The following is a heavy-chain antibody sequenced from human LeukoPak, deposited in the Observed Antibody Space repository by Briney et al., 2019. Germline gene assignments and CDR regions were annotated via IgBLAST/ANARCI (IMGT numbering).Heavy chain of an antibody. CDR2: ISSSSSYI. Sequence: GGSLRLSCAASGFTFSSYSMNWVRQAPGKGLEWVSSISSSSSYIYYADSVKGRFTISRHNAKNSLYLQMNSLRAEDTAVYCCARDPLITYYYDSSGNHADWFDPWGQGTLVTVSS. V-gene: IGHV3-21*01. J-gene: IGHJ5*02. CDR1: GFTFSSYS. CDR3: ARDPLITYYYDSSGNHADWFDP. D-gene: IGHD3-22*01.